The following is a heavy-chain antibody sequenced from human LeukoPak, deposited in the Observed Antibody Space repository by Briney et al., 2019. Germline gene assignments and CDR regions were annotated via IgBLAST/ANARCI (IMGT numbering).Heavy chain of an antibody. D-gene: IGHD4-11*01. J-gene: IGHJ4*02. CDR2: ITSSGNYL. V-gene: IGHV3-21*01. CDR1: GFNFRSYH. Sequence: PGGSLRLSCAASGFNFRSYHMTWVRQAPGKGLDWVSSITSSGNYLYYADSVKGRFTISRDNAKNSLYLQMESLRADDTGIYYCVRDYSNSERGDYWGQGTLVIVSS. CDR3: VRDYSNSERGDY.